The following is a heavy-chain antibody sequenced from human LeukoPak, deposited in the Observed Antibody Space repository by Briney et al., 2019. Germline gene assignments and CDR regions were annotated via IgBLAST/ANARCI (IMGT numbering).Heavy chain of an antibody. CDR2: ISSSGNTI. Sequence: GGSLRFSCAASGFTFSSYEMNWVRQAPGKGLEWVSYISSSGNTIYYADSVKGRFTISRDNAKNSLYLQMNSLRAEDTAVYYCARGEDGYNSDYWGQGTLVTVSS. CDR3: ARGEDGYNSDY. D-gene: IGHD5-24*01. CDR1: GFTFSSYE. V-gene: IGHV3-48*03. J-gene: IGHJ4*02.